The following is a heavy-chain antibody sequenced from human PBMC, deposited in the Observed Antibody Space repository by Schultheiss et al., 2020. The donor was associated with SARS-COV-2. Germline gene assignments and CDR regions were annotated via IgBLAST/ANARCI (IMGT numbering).Heavy chain of an antibody. D-gene: IGHD4-11*01. CDR3: ARGYGNYGPGWFDP. CDR2: IYTSGST. Sequence: SETLSLTCTVSGGSISSGSYYWSWIRQPAGKGLEWIGRIYTSGSTNYNPSLKSRVTISVDTSKNQFSLKLSSVTAADTAVYYCARGYGNYGPGWFDPWGQGTLVTVSS. J-gene: IGHJ5*02. CDR1: GGSISSGSYY. V-gene: IGHV4-61*02.